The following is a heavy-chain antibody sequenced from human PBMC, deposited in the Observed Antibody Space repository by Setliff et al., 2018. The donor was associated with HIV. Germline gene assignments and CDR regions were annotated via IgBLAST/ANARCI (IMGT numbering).Heavy chain of an antibody. Sequence: ASETLSLTCTVSDDPINSFYWSWIRQPPGKGLEWIGYIYTSGSTNYNPSLEGRVTISVDPSKNQFSLKLSSVTAADTAVYYCARTPEDYDQYFFDRWGQGTLVTVSS. CDR1: DDPINSFY. D-gene: IGHD3-22*01. J-gene: IGHJ4*02. CDR2: IYTSGST. V-gene: IGHV4-4*09. CDR3: ARTPEDYDQYFFDR.